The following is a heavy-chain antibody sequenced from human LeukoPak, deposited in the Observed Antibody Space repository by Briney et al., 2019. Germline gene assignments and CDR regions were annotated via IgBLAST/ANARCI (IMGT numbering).Heavy chain of an antibody. D-gene: IGHD4-17*01. CDR2: ISGSGERT. CDR1: GFSFSTYA. Sequence: PGGSLRLSCAASGFSFSTYAMTWVRQAPGKGLEWVSGISGSGERTYYADSVKGRFTISRDNSKNTLYVEMNSLRADDTAVYYCAKASRASTVTTRNPIDYWGQGSLVTVSS. V-gene: IGHV3-23*01. CDR3: AKASRASTVTTRNPIDY. J-gene: IGHJ4*02.